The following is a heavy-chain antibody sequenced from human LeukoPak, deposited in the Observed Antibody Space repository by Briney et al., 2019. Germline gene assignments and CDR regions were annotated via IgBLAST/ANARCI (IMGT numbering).Heavy chain of an antibody. CDR3: ARDGNPWNLDV. CDR2: IYYSGRT. Sequence: PSETLSLTCAVSGDSISSGTYSWTWIRQPPGKGLEWIGYIYYSGRTSYNPSLKSRVTMSVDTSKNQFSLKLSSVTAADTAVYYCARDGNPWNLDVWGRGTLVTVSS. V-gene: IGHV4-61*01. D-gene: IGHD1-14*01. CDR1: GDSISSGTYS. J-gene: IGHJ2*01.